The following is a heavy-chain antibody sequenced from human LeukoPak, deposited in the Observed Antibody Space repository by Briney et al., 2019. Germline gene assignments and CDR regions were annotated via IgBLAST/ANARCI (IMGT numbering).Heavy chain of an antibody. Sequence: PSETLSLTCAVSGYSISSGYYWGWIRQPPGKGLEWIGSIYHSGSTYYNPSLKSRVTISVDTSKNQFSLKLSSVTAADTAVYYCASNPNCSSASCCVWPSYNWFDPWGQGTLVTVSS. CDR1: GYSISSGYY. CDR2: IYHSGST. V-gene: IGHV4-38-2*01. CDR3: ASNPNCSSASCCVWPSYNWFDP. D-gene: IGHD2-2*01. J-gene: IGHJ5*02.